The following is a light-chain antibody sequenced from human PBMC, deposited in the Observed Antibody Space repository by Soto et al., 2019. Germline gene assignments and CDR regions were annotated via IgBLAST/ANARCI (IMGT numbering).Light chain of an antibody. J-gene: IGKJ4*01. V-gene: IGKV3-20*01. CDR2: GAS. CDR3: QQYGSSLT. Sequence: VMTQSPATLFLSTGQRATLACRASQSVGTNLAWYQQQPGQAPRLLIYGASTRATGIPDRFSGSGSGTDFTLTIRRLEPEDFAVYYCQQYGSSLTFGGGTKVDIK. CDR1: QSVGTN.